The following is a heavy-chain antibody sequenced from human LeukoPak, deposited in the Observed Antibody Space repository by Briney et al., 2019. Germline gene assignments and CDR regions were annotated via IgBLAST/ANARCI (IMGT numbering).Heavy chain of an antibody. D-gene: IGHD2-15*01. CDR1: GGSFSGYY. Sequence: PSETLSLTCAVYGGSFSGYYWSWIRQPPGKGLEWIGEINHSGSTNYNPSLKSRVTISVDTSKNQFSLKLSSVTAADTAVYYCASRGWYLHYFDCWGQGTLVTVSS. CDR3: ASRGWYLHYFDC. V-gene: IGHV4-34*01. CDR2: INHSGST. J-gene: IGHJ4*02.